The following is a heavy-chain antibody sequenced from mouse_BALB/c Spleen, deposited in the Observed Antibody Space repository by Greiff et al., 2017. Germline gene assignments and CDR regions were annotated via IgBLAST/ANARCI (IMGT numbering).Heavy chain of an antibody. J-gene: IGHJ4*01. CDR2: ISSGGST. Sequence: DVMLVESGGGLVKPGGSLKLSCAASGFTFSSYAMSWVRQTPEKRLEWVASISSGGSTYYPDSVKGRFTISRDNARNILYLQMSSPRSEDTAMYYCARVGTTVVGAMDYWGQGTSVTVSS. CDR1: GFTFSSYA. D-gene: IGHD1-1*01. CDR3: ARVGTTVVGAMDY. V-gene: IGHV5-6-5*01.